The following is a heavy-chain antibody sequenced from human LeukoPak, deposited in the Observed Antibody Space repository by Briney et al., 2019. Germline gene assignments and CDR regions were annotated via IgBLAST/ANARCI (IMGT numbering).Heavy chain of an antibody. V-gene: IGHV3-20*04. CDR3: ASSDSSGYSSTLFDY. CDR2: INWNGGST. D-gene: IGHD3-22*01. CDR1: GFTFDDYG. Sequence: GGSLRLSCAASGFTFDDYGMSWVRQAPGKGLEWVSGINWNGGSTGYADSVKGRFTISRDNAKNSLYLQMNSLRAEDTAVYYCASSDSSGYSSTLFDYWGQGTLVTVSS. J-gene: IGHJ4*02.